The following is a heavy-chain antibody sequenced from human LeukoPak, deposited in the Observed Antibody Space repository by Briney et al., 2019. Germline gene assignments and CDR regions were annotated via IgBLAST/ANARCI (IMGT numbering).Heavy chain of an antibody. CDR1: GFTFSSYW. CDR2: INSDGSST. V-gene: IGHV3-74*01. D-gene: IGHD5/OR15-5a*01. CDR3: ARDMSMMGAFDI. J-gene: IGHJ3*02. Sequence: GGSLRLSCAASGFTFSSYWMHWVRQAPGKGLVWVSRINSDGSSTSYADSVKGRLTISRDNAKNTLYLQMNSLRVEDTAVYYCARDMSMMGAFDIWGQGTMVTVSS.